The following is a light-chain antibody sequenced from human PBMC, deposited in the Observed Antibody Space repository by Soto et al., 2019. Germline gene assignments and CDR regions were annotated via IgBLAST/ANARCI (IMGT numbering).Light chain of an antibody. V-gene: IGLV2-14*03. J-gene: IGLJ1*01. Sequence: QSALTQPASVSGSPGQSITISCTGTSSDIGYYNYVSWYQQHPGKAPKLMIYDVTNRPSGVSNRFSGSKSGNTASLTISGLQADDEAGYYCCSYSTTSTYVFGTGTKLTVL. CDR3: CSYSTTSTYV. CDR2: DVT. CDR1: SSDIGYYNY.